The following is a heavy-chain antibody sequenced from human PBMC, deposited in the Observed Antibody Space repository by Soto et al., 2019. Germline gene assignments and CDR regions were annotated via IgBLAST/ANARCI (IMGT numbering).Heavy chain of an antibody. V-gene: IGHV4-30-2*01. CDR2: IYHSGST. Sequence: QLQLQESGSGLVRPAQTLSLTCVVSGGSISSGDYSWNWIRQPPGKGLEWIGYIYHSGSTLYNPSLKSRVTISVDKSKNQFSLNLSSVTAAHTAVYYCARDQLEGNWFDPWGQGTLVTVSS. CDR3: ARDQLEGNWFDP. J-gene: IGHJ5*02. CDR1: GGSISSGDYS. D-gene: IGHD1-1*01.